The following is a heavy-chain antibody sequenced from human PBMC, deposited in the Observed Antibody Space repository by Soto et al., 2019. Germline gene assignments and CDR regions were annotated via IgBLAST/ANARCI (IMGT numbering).Heavy chain of an antibody. CDR3: ARDRSMVRGVRSGFDI. CDR1: GFSFSSYG. V-gene: IGHV3-33*01. D-gene: IGHD3-10*01. J-gene: IGHJ3*02. Sequence: QVQLVESGGGMVQPGGSLRLSCVASGFSFSSYGMHWVRQAPGKGLEWVAVIWDDGSNKYYADSVKGRFTLSGDNSKNTLYLLMNSLRAEDAAVYYCARDRSMVRGVRSGFDIWGQGTMVTVSS. CDR2: IWDDGSNK.